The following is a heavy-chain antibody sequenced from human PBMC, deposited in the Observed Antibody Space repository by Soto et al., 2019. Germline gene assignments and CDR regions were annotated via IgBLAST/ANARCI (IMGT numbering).Heavy chain of an antibody. CDR1: GCSISSGDYY. CDR3: ARGLNYYGSGSYTKGIYFQH. V-gene: IGHV4-30-4*01. J-gene: IGHJ1*01. CDR2: IYYSGST. Sequence: SETLSLTCTVSGCSISSGDYYWSWIRQPPGKGLEWIGYIYYSGSTYYNPSLKSRVTISVDTSKNQFSLKLSSVTAADTAVYYCARGLNYYGSGSYTKGIYFQHWGQGTLVTVSS. D-gene: IGHD3-10*01.